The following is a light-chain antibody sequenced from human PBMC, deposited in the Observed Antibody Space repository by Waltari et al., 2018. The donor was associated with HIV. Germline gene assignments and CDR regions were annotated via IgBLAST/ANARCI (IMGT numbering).Light chain of an antibody. CDR3: QSPDSSDVV. CDR2: KDS. Sequence: SYDLTQPPSVSVSPGQTARITCSGDALSKQYAYWYQQKPGQAPVLMTYKDSERPSGIPELFSGSSSGTTVTLTISVVQAEDEADYYCQSPDSSDVVFGGGTKLTVL. CDR1: ALSKQY. V-gene: IGLV3-25*03. J-gene: IGLJ2*01.